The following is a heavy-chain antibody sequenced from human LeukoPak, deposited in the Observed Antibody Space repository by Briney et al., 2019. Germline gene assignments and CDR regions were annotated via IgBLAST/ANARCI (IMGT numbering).Heavy chain of an antibody. CDR2: INPNSGDT. Sequence: ASVKVSCKASGYIFTGYYILWVRQAPGQGLERMGWINPNSGDTKYAQKFQGRVTMTRDTSNNTVYMDLTRLIFDDTAMYYCARDGVFRFEVGDVYYYYMDVWGKGTTVIISS. CDR1: GYIFTGYY. J-gene: IGHJ6*03. CDR3: ARDGVFRFEVGDVYYYYMDV. V-gene: IGHV1-2*02. D-gene: IGHD2-21*02.